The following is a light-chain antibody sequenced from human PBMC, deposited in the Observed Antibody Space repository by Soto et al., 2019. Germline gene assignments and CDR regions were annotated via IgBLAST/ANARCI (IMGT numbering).Light chain of an antibody. CDR2: NNN. J-gene: IGLJ2*01. V-gene: IGLV1-44*01. CDR3: AAWDDSLNGVV. Sequence: QSALTQPPSASGTPGQRVTISCSGSSSNIGSNAVNWYQQPPGTAPKLLIYNNNQRPSGVPDRFSGSKSGTSASLAISGLQSEHEADYYCAAWDDSLNGVVFGGGTKVTVL. CDR1: SSNIGSNA.